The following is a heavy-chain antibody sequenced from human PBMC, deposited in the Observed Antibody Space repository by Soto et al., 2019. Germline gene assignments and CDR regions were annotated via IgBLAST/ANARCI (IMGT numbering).Heavy chain of an antibody. D-gene: IGHD6-19*01. J-gene: IGHJ4*02. CDR3: ARYSGWQTIDS. CDR2: IDNSGSIM. Sequence: PGGSLRLSCATSGFTFSSFAMNWVRQVPGRQLQWVAYIDNSGSIMYYANFVKGRFTISRDDAKNSLSLQMNNLRADDTAIYFCARYSGWQTIDSWGQGTLVTVYS. V-gene: IGHV3-48*03. CDR1: GFTFSSFA.